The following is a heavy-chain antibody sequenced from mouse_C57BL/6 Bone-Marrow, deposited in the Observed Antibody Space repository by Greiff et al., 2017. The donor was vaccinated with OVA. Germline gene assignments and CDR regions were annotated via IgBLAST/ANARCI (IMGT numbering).Heavy chain of an antibody. CDR2: ISGGGGNT. Sequence: DVQLVESGGGLVKPGGSLKLSCAASGFTFSSYTMSWVRQTPEKRLEWVATISGGGGNTYYPDSVKGRFTISRDNAKNTLYLQMSSLRSEDTALYYCAGHAVVAPRFAYWGQGTLVTVSA. V-gene: IGHV5-9*01. CDR3: AGHAVVAPRFAY. CDR1: GFTFSSYT. J-gene: IGHJ3*01. D-gene: IGHD1-1*01.